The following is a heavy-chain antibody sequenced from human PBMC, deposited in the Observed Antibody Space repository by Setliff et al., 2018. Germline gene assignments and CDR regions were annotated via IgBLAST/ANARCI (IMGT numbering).Heavy chain of an antibody. J-gene: IGHJ4*02. CDR3: LRIRLVPHGHS. CDR2: IYTRGST. V-gene: IGHV4-61*09. D-gene: IGHD2-15*01. Sequence: PSETLSLTCSVSGGSISVSGGTYYWSWIRQPAGKGLEWIGHIYTRGSTNYNPSLRSRVSISVDTSKNHFSLRLSSVAATDTAVYYCLRIRLVPHGHSWGQGTLVTVSS. CDR1: GGSISVSGGTYY.